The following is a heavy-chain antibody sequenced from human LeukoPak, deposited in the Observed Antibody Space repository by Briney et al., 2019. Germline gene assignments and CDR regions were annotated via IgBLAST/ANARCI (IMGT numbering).Heavy chain of an antibody. J-gene: IGHJ4*02. CDR2: IRYDGSNK. CDR3: ARDADPLSVRFDY. V-gene: IGHV3-30*02. Sequence: GGSLRLSCAASGFTFSSYGMHWVRQAPGKGLEWVAFIRYDGSNKYYADSVKGRFTISRDNAKNSLYLQMNSLRAEDTAVYYCARDADPLSVRFDYWGQGTLVTVSS. CDR1: GFTFSSYG. D-gene: IGHD2/OR15-2a*01.